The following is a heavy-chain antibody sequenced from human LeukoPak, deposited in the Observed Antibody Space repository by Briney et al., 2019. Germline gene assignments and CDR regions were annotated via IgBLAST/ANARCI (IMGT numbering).Heavy chain of an antibody. Sequence: SETLSLTCTVSGGSISSYYWSWIRQPPGKGLEWIGYIYYSGSTNYNPSLKSRVTISVDTSKNRFSLQLSSVTAADTGVYYCARDGNPWNLDVWGRGTLVTVSS. CDR1: GGSISSYY. CDR2: IYYSGST. D-gene: IGHD1-14*01. CDR3: ARDGNPWNLDV. J-gene: IGHJ2*01. V-gene: IGHV4-59*01.